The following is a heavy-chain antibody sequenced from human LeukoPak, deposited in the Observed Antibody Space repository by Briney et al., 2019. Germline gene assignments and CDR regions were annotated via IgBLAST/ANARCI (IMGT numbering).Heavy chain of an antibody. CDR3: AREAYKCDGSGCFHYFDY. D-gene: IGHD3-22*01. V-gene: IGHV3-30*02. CDR2: IRYDGSNK. CDR1: GFTFSNYG. Sequence: PGGSLRLSCAASGFTFSNYGMHWVRQTPGKGLEWVAFIRYDGSNKYYADSVKGRFTISRDNSKNTLYLQMSSLRAEDTAVYHCAREAYKCDGSGCFHYFDYWGQGTLVTVSS. J-gene: IGHJ4*02.